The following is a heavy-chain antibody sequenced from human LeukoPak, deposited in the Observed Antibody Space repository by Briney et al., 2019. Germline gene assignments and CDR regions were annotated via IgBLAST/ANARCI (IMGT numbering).Heavy chain of an antibody. D-gene: IGHD6-13*01. V-gene: IGHV3-30*04. CDR3: ARDHSSSWFDY. CDR2: MSYDGSNK. Sequence: PGRSLRLSCAASGFTFSSYAMHWVRQAPGKGLEWVAVMSYDGSNKYYADSVKGRFTISRDNSKNTLYLQMNSLRAEDTAVYYCARDHSSSWFDYWGQGTLVTVSS. CDR1: GFTFSSYA. J-gene: IGHJ4*02.